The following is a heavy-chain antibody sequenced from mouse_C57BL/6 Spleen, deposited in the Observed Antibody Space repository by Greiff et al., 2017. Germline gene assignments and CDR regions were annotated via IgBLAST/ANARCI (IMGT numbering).Heavy chain of an antibody. Sequence: QVQLQQSGAELARPGASVKMSCKASGYTFTRYTMHWVKQRPGQGLEWIGYINPSSGYTKYNQKFKDKATLTADKSSSTAYMQLSSLTSEDSAVYYCARSYYGSSFDYWGQGTTLTVSS. CDR3: ARSYYGSSFDY. J-gene: IGHJ2*01. CDR2: INPSSGYT. V-gene: IGHV1-4*01. CDR1: GYTFTRYT. D-gene: IGHD1-1*01.